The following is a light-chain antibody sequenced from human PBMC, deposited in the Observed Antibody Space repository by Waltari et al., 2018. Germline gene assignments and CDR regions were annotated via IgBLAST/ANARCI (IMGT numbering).Light chain of an antibody. Sequence: EIVMTHSQATLSVFPGERTTLSCRASQSVATDLAWYQQKHGQAPRLLIYGASTRPTGIPARFSGGGSGTEFTLTISSLQLEDFAVYYCQQYNNWHLLTFGGGTRVEIK. J-gene: IGKJ4*01. CDR1: QSVATD. CDR3: QQYNNWHLLT. V-gene: IGKV3-15*01. CDR2: GAS.